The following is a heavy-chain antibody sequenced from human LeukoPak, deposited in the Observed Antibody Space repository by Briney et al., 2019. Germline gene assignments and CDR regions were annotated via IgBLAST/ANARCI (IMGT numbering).Heavy chain of an antibody. V-gene: IGHV1-46*01. CDR1: GYTFTSYY. CDR2: INPIGGST. D-gene: IGHD2-15*01. CDR3: ARDRTYCSGGSCFIADFDY. Sequence: GASVKVSCKASGYTFTSYYMHWVRQAPGQGLEWMGKINPIGGSTSYAQKFQGRVTMTRDTSTSTVYMELSSLRSEDTAVYYCARDRTYCSGGSCFIADFDYWGQGTLVTVSS. J-gene: IGHJ4*02.